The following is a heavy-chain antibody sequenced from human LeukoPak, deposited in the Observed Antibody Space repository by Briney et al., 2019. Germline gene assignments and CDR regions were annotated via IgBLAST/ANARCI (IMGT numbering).Heavy chain of an antibody. CDR1: GYIFTNYY. Sequence: VASVKVSCKASGYIFTNYYMHWVRQAPGQGLEWMGRINPNSGDTNYAQKFQGRVTMTRDTSVSTAYMDLSRLRSDDTAVYYCAREDGDGYDYWGQGTLVTVSS. CDR2: INPNSGDT. V-gene: IGHV1-2*06. CDR3: AREDGDGYDY. D-gene: IGHD5-18*01. J-gene: IGHJ4*02.